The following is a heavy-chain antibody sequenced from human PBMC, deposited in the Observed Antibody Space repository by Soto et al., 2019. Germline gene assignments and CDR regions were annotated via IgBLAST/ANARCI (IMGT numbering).Heavy chain of an antibody. CDR1: GYTFTSYY. CDR3: ARDLGVVPPHDAFDI. CDR2: INPSCGST. D-gene: IGHD2-15*01. J-gene: IGHJ3*02. Sequence: ASVKLSWEACGYTFTSYYMHWVRHAPGQGLEWMGIINPSCGSTSYAQKFQGRVTMTRDTSTSTVYMELSSLRSEDTAVYYCARDLGVVPPHDAFDIWGQGTMVTVSS. V-gene: IGHV1-46*01.